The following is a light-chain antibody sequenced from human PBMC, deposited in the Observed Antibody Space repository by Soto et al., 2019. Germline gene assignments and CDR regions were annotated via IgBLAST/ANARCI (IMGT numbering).Light chain of an antibody. V-gene: IGKV3-20*01. CDR2: GAS. CDR1: QSVSSSY. CDR3: QQYGSSPPWT. Sequence: EIVLTQSPGTLSLSPGERATLSCRASQSVSSSYLAWYQQKPGQAPRLLIYGASSKATGIPDRFSGSGSGTDFTLTISRLDPEDFALYYCQQYGSSPPWTFGQGNKVEIK. J-gene: IGKJ1*01.